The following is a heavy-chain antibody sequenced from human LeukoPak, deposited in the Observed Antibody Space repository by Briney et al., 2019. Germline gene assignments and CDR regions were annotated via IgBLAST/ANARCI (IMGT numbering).Heavy chain of an antibody. V-gene: IGHV3-64D*09. CDR3: VRGYSSSWYLTY. Sequence: PGGSLRLSCSASGFTFSSYAMHWVRQAPGKGLEYVSATSSNGGSTYYADSVKGRFTISRDNSKNTLYLQMSSLRAEDTAVYYCVRGYSSSWYLTYWGQGTLVTVSS. CDR2: TSSNGGST. CDR1: GFTFSSYA. D-gene: IGHD6-13*01. J-gene: IGHJ4*02.